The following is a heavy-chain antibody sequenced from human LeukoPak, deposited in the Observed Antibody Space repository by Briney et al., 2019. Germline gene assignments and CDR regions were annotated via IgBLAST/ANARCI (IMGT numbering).Heavy chain of an antibody. D-gene: IGHD2-15*01. CDR2: INPNSGGT. Sequence: ASVKVSCKASGYTFTGYYMHWVRQAPGQGLERMGCINPNSGGTNYAQKLQGRVTMARDTSISTAYMELRRLRSDDTAVYYCARANIVVVLAATLVLAWFDPWGQGTLVTVSS. J-gene: IGHJ5*02. V-gene: IGHV1-2*02. CDR3: ARANIVVVLAATLVLAWFDP. CDR1: GYTFTGYY.